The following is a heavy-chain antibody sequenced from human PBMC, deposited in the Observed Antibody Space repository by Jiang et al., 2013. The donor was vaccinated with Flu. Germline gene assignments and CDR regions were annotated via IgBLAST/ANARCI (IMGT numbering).Heavy chain of an antibody. CDR1: GGSISSSNW. CDR2: IYHSGST. J-gene: IGHJ3*02. V-gene: IGHV4-4*02. CDR3: ARAPNSRQYQLSLEDFGAFDT. Sequence: GPGLVKPSGTLSLTCAVSGGSISSSNWWSWVRQPPGKGLEWIGEIYHSGSTNHNPSLKSRVTISVDKSKNQFSLRLSSVTAADTAVYYCARAPNSRQYQLSLEDFGAFDTWGQGTMVTVSS. D-gene: IGHD2-2*01.